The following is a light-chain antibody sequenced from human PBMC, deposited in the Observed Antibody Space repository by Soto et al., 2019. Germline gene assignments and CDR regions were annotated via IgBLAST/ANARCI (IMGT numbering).Light chain of an antibody. V-gene: IGKV3-20*01. CDR1: QSVSNNY. CDR2: GAS. Sequence: IAWRQSPGTLSLSPGERATLSCRASQSVSNNYLAWYQQKPGQAPRLLIYGASNRATGIPDRFSGSGSGTDFTLTISRLEPEDFAVYYCQQYGRSGTFGQGTKVDIK. CDR3: QQYGRSGT. J-gene: IGKJ1*01.